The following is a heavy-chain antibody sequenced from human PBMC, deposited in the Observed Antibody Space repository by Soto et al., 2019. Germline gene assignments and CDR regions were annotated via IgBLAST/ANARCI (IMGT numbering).Heavy chain of an antibody. J-gene: IGHJ6*02. V-gene: IGHV3-53*01. D-gene: IGHD5-18*01. CDR1: GFTVSSNY. CDR3: ARDTRGYSYGALDYYYGMDV. Sequence: GGSLRLSCAASGFTVSSNYMSWVRQAPGKGLEWVSVIYSGGSTHYADSVKGRFTISRDNSKNTLYLQMNSLRAEDTAVYYCARDTRGYSYGALDYYYGMDVWGQGTTVTVSS. CDR2: IYSGGST.